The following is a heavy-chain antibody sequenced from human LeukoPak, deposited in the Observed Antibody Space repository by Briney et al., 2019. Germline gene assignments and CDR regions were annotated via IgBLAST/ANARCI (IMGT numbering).Heavy chain of an antibody. Sequence: PGGSLRLSCAASGFTFSSYAVSWVRQAPGKGLEWVSAISGSGGTTYYADSVKGRFTISRDNSKNALYLQMNSLRVEDTAVYYCAIDPNWGTHSWGQGVLVTVSS. CDR2: ISGSGGTT. V-gene: IGHV3-23*01. D-gene: IGHD7-27*01. CDR3: AIDPNWGTHS. CDR1: GFTFSSYA. J-gene: IGHJ4*02.